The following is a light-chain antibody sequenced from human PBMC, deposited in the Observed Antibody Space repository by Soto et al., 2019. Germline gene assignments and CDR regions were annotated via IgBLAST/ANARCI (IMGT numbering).Light chain of an antibody. CDR3: QQLNSYPYT. CDR1: QGISTY. Sequence: IQLTQSPSSLSASVGDRVTITCRASQGISTYLAWYQQKPGKAPNLLIYVASTLHTGVPSRFSGSGSGAHFALTISNLQPEDSATYYCQQLNSYPYTFGQGTKLEI. CDR2: VAS. J-gene: IGKJ2*01. V-gene: IGKV1-9*01.